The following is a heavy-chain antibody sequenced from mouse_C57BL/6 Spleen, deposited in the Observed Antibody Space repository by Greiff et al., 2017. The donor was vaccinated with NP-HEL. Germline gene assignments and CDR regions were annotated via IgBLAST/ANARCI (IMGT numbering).Heavy chain of an antibody. J-gene: IGHJ4*01. V-gene: IGHV2-6-1*01. CDR3: ARHPSTTVVATGNAMDY. CDR2: IWSDGST. D-gene: IGHD1-1*01. CDR1: GFSLTSYG. Sequence: QVQLKESGPGLVAPSQSLSITCTVSGFSLTSYGVHWVRQPPGKGLEWLVVIWSDGSTTYNSALKSRLSISKDNSKSQVFLKMNSLQTDDTAMYYCARHPSTTVVATGNAMDYWGQGTSVTVSS.